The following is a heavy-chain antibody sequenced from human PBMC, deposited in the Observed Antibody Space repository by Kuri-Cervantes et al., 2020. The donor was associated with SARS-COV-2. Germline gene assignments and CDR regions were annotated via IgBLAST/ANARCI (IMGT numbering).Heavy chain of an antibody. V-gene: IGHV3-64D*08. D-gene: IGHD1-26*01. CDR1: GFTFSNYA. J-gene: IGHJ4*02. Sequence: GESLKISCAASGFTFSNYAMHWVREAPGGGLEYVSAISSNGGGTYYADSVKGRFTISRDNSKNTLFLQMSSLRAEDTSIYYCVKVSRGSPEYYWGQGILVTVS. CDR2: ISSNGGGT. CDR3: VKVSRGSPEYY.